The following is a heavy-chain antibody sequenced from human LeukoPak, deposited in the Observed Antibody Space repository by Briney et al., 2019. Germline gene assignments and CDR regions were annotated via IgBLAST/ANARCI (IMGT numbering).Heavy chain of an antibody. J-gene: IGHJ4*02. Sequence: GSLRLSCAASGFTFSSYAMHWVRQAPGKGLEWVAVISYDGSNKYYADSVKGRFTISRDNSNNTLYLQMNSLRAEDTAVYYCAREEVWFGEYYFDYWGQGTLVTVSS. CDR1: GFTFSSYA. CDR3: AREEVWFGEYYFDY. D-gene: IGHD3-10*01. CDR2: ISYDGSNK. V-gene: IGHV3-30-3*01.